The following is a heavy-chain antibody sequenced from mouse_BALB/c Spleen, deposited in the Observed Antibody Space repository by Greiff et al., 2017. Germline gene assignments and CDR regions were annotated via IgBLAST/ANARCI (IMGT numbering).Heavy chain of an antibody. D-gene: IGHD2-3*01. CDR2: ISYDGSN. CDR3: ARDHGYSAWFAY. J-gene: IGHJ3*01. Sequence: ESGPGLVKPSQSLSLTCSVTGYSITSGYYWNWIRQFPGNKLEWRGYISYDGSNNYNPSLKNRISITRDTSKNQFFLKLNSVITEDTATYYCARDHGYSAWFAYWGQGTLVPVSA. CDR1: GYSITSGYY. V-gene: IGHV3-6*02.